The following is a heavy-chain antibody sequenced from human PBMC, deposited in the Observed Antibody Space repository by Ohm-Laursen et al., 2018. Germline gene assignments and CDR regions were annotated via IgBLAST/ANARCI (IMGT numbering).Heavy chain of an antibody. D-gene: IGHD5-24*01. CDR2: ISSSGSTI. CDR1: GFTFSDYY. V-gene: IGHV3-11*01. Sequence: SLRLSRAASGFTFSDYYMSWIRQAPGMGLEWVSYISSSGSTIYYADSVKGRFTISRDNAKNSLYLQMNSLRAEDTAVYYCARVSRGTLQSPWGQGTLVTVSS. J-gene: IGHJ5*02. CDR3: ARVSRGTLQSP.